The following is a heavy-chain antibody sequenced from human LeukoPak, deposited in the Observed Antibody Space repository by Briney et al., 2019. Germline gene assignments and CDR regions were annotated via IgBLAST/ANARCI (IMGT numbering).Heavy chain of an antibody. D-gene: IGHD3-22*01. CDR1: GFSPSSYD. Sequence: RGCLRLSCVASGFSPSSYDSHWVRQAKGKGLEWDSAIGTVGDTSYPGSVKGRFTISTENAKNSLYLQMNSLRAGDTAVYYCARGGYDSSGYARPEDAFGIWGQGTMVTVSS. CDR2: IGTVGDT. V-gene: IGHV3-13*01. CDR3: ARGGYDSSGYARPEDAFGI. J-gene: IGHJ3*02.